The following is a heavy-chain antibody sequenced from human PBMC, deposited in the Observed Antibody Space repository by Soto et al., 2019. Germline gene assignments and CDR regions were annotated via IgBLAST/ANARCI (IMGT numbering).Heavy chain of an antibody. Sequence: QVQLVESGRGVVQPGRSLRLSCAASGFTFSSYGMHWVRQAPGKGLEWVAVIWYDGSNKYYADSVKGRFTISRDNSKNTLYLQMNSLRAEDTAVYYCAVGPRRDGYNLPFDYWGQGTLVTVSS. J-gene: IGHJ4*02. CDR2: IWYDGSNK. V-gene: IGHV3-33*01. D-gene: IGHD5-12*01. CDR3: AVGPRRDGYNLPFDY. CDR1: GFTFSSYG.